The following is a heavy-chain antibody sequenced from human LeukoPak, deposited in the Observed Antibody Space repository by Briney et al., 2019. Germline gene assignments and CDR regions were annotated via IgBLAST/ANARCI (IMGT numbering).Heavy chain of an antibody. Sequence: GGSLRLSCTASGFPFSSYGMHWVRQAPGKGLVWVTVIWPDGSLKYYADSVRGRFTISRDNSKNTLYLQMNSLRAEDTAVYYCAKDQYCTSTSCYVGYWGQGTLVTVSS. CDR3: AKDQYCTSTSCYVGY. D-gene: IGHD2-2*01. CDR2: IWPDGSLK. CDR1: GFPFSSYG. J-gene: IGHJ4*02. V-gene: IGHV3-33*06.